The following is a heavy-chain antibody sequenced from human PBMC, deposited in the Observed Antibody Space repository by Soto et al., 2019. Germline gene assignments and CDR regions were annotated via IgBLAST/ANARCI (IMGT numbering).Heavy chain of an antibody. D-gene: IGHD6-6*01. CDR2: IYYSGSP. CDR3: ARDRTPSGSSGIDY. CDR1: GGSISLGGYY. Sequence: QVQLQESGPGLVKPSQTLSLTCTVSGGSISLGGYYWSWIRQHPGKGLEWIGYIYYSGSPYYNPSHKSRVTISVDTSKNQFSLKLSSVTAADTAVYYWARDRTPSGSSGIDYWGQGTLVTVSS. J-gene: IGHJ4*02. V-gene: IGHV4-31*03.